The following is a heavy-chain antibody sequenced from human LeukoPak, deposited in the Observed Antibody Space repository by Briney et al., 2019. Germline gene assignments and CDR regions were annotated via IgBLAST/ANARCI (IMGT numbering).Heavy chain of an antibody. CDR3: ARHGGPYCGGDCYLDY. J-gene: IGHJ4*02. CDR2: IYYSGST. Sequence: NPSETLSFTCTVSGGSISSYYWSWIRQPPGKGLEWIGYIYYSGSTNYNPSLKSRVTISVDTSKNQFSLKLSSVTAADTAVYYCARHGGPYCGGDCYLDYWGQGTLVTGPS. CDR1: GGSISSYY. V-gene: IGHV4-59*08. D-gene: IGHD2-21*02.